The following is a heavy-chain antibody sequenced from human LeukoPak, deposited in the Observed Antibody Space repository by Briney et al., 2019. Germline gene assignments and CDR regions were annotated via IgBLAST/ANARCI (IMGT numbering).Heavy chain of an antibody. CDR3: ARLTVSGQLDY. CDR1: GFTVRNNY. Sequence: GGCLRVSCAVSGFTVRNNYMNWVRRAPGKGVEWVSVVYCDGSTYYAGSVKGRFTISRDFSKNTLYLQMNSQRAEDTAVYYCARLTVSGQLDYWGQGTLVTVSS. D-gene: IGHD6-19*01. J-gene: IGHJ4*02. CDR2: VYCDGST. V-gene: IGHV3-66*01.